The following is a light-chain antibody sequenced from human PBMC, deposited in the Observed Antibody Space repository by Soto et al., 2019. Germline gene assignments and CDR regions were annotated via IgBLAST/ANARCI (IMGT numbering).Light chain of an antibody. J-gene: IGKJ5*01. V-gene: IGKV3-20*01. CDR3: QQYANSPLT. CDR2: GAS. CDR1: QSVPKNY. Sequence: EIVLTQSPGTLSSSPGEGATLSCRAGQSVPKNYLAWYQQRPGQAHRLLIYGASSRATGIPDRFSGSGSGTDFTLTISRLEPEDFAEYYCQQYANSPLTFGQGTRLEIK.